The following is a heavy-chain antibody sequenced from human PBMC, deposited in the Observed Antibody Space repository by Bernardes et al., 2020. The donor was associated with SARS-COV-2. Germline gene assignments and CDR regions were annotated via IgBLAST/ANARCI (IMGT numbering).Heavy chain of an antibody. D-gene: IGHD2-21*01. CDR3: ARDGYSGYGMDV. J-gene: IGHJ6*02. V-gene: IGHV3-11*01. CDR2: ISKTGVTR. Sequence: PRLSCAASGFTFSDYYMNWIRQAPGKGLEWVSYISKTGVTRNYADSVKGRFTISRDNANKTLYLEMNSLRADDTAVYYCARDGYSGYGMDVWGQGTTVTVSS. CDR1: GFTFSDYY.